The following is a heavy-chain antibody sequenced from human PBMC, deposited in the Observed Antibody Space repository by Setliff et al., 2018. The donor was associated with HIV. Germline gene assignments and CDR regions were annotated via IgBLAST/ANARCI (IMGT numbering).Heavy chain of an antibody. CDR1: GYTFIHYY. J-gene: IGHJ4*02. Sequence: GASVKVSCKASGYTFIHYYIHWVRQAPGQGLEWMGRIGPHNTAASYAQKFQGRVTMTRDASVTTAYMEVSSLGSEDTAVFYCARTPEGAAVFDYWGQGTLVTVSS. D-gene: IGHD6-25*01. CDR2: IGPHNTAA. V-gene: IGHV1-2*06. CDR3: ARTPEGAAVFDY.